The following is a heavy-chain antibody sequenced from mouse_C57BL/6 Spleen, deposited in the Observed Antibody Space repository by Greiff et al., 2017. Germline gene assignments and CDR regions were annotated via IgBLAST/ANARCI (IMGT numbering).Heavy chain of an antibody. D-gene: IGHD3-1*01. CDR3: ARGAKDAWFAY. V-gene: IGHV1-80*01. CDR2: IYPGDGDT. J-gene: IGHJ3*01. CDR1: GYAFSSYW. Sequence: QVQLQQSGAELVKPGASVKISCKASGYAFSSYWMNWVKQRPGQGLEWIGKIYPGDGDTTYNGKFKGKATLTADKSSSTAYMQLSSLTSEDSAVYFCARGAKDAWFAYGGQGTLVTVSA.